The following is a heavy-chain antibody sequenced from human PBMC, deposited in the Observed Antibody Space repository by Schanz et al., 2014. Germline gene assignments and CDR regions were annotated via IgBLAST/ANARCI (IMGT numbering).Heavy chain of an antibody. CDR1: GFIFNDYY. CDR3: ARENLNWEAFDI. V-gene: IGHV3-11*01. D-gene: IGHD7-27*01. Sequence: VHLVESGGGLVQPGGSLRLSCAASGFIFNDYYMNWIRQAPGKGLEWLSYISRDGTTSYYADSVKGRFTISRDNAKNSLYLEMTSLRGEDTAVYYCARENLNWEAFDIWGQGTVVTVSS. J-gene: IGHJ3*02. CDR2: ISRDGTTS.